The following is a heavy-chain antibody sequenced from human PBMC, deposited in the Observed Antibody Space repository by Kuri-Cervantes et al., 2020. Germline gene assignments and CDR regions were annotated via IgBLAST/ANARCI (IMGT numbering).Heavy chain of an antibody. CDR3: ARGRGYSGYDPYFQH. J-gene: IGHJ1*01. D-gene: IGHD5-12*01. CDR2: ISYDGSNK. CDR1: GFTFSSYA. Sequence: GGSLRPSCAASGFTFSSYAMHWVRQAPGKGLEWVAVISYDGSNKYYADSVKGRFTISRDNSKNTLYLQMNSLRAEDTAVYYCARGRGYSGYDPYFQHWGQGTLVTVSS. V-gene: IGHV3-30-3*01.